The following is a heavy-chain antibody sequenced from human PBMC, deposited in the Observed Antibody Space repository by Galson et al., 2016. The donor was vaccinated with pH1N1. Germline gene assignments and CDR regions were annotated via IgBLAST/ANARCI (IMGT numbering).Heavy chain of an antibody. CDR1: GGTFGSFG. Sequence: SVKVSCKASGGTFGSFGINWVRQAPGQGLEWMRGIIPIFNTAKYARNFQGRVTITADESTTTAYMELSSLRSEDTAVYYCAREDYYDTDLSDWYFDLWGRGTLLTVSS. CDR3: AREDYYDTDLSDWYFDL. V-gene: IGHV1-69*13. CDR2: IIPIFNTA. J-gene: IGHJ2*01. D-gene: IGHD3-22*01.